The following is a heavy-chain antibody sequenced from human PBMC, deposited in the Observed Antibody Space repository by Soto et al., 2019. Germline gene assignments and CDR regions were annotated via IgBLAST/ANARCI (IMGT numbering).Heavy chain of an antibody. V-gene: IGHV3-30-3*01. CDR3: ARGEPVAGTPSFDT. CDR1: GFTFSSYA. J-gene: IGHJ5*02. D-gene: IGHD6-19*01. Sequence: GGSLRLSCAASGFTFSSYAMHWVRQAPGKGLEWVTLLSDDGYNKYYADSVKGRFTISRDNSKNPLYLQMNSLRTEDTAVYYCARGEPVAGTPSFDTWGQGTLVTAPQ. CDR2: LSDDGYNK.